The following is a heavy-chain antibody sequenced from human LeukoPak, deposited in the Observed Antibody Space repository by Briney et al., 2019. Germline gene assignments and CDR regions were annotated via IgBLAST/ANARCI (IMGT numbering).Heavy chain of an antibody. CDR1: GYTFTSYG. CDR3: ARDSDYVWGSYRHTFLY. CDR2: ISAYNGNT. Sequence: ASVKVSCTASGYTFTSYGITWVRQAPGQGLEWMGWISAYNGNTDYAQKLQGRVTMTTDTSTSTAYMELRSLRSDDTAVYYCARDSDYVWGSYRHTFLYWGQGTLVTVSS. J-gene: IGHJ4*02. D-gene: IGHD3-16*02. V-gene: IGHV1-18*01.